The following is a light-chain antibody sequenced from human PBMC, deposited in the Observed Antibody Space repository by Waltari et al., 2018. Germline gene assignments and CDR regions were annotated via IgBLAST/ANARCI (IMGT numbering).Light chain of an antibody. J-gene: IGLJ3*02. CDR1: SGHITNL. Sequence: QLVLTQSPSASASLGASVKLTCTPSSGHITNLIACPQQQPGKGPRYLMKVNSDGSHRKGDDIPDRFSGSGSGPERSLTISSLQSEDEADYYCETGGHGTWVFGGGTKLTVL. CDR3: ETGGHGTWV. V-gene: IGLV4-69*01. CDR2: VNSDGSH.